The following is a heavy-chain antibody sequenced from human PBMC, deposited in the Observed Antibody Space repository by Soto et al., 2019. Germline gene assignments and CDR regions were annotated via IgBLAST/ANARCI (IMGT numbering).Heavy chain of an antibody. CDR1: GGSVSSVKYF. CDR2: IYNNGNT. Sequence: PSETLSLTCNVSGGSVSSVKYFWSWIRQPPGKGLEWIAYIYNNGNTNYNPSLKSLATISADTSKNQCSLKLTSVTAADSAVYFCARTVMPVGNLAAFDHWGQGVLVTVSS. D-gene: IGHD1-26*01. J-gene: IGHJ4*02. V-gene: IGHV4-61*01. CDR3: ARTVMPVGNLAAFDH.